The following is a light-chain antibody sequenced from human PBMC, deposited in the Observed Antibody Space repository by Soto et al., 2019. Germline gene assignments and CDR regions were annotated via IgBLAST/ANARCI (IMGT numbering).Light chain of an antibody. CDR3: QQYDNLQVT. V-gene: IGKV1-33*01. CDR1: QDISNN. Sequence: DIQMTQSPSSLSASVGDRVTITCQASQDISNNLNWYQQVPGKAPKLLIYDASNLETGVPSRFSGRGSGTDFTFTISSLQPEDVATYYCQQYDNLQVTFGPGTKVDIK. CDR2: DAS. J-gene: IGKJ3*01.